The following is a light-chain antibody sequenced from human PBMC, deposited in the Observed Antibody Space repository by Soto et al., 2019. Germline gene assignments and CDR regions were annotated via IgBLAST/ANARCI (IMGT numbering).Light chain of an antibody. CDR1: SSDVGGYNY. J-gene: IGLJ1*01. V-gene: IGLV2-14*01. Sequence: QSALTQPASVSGSPGQSLTISCTGTSSDVGGYNYVSWYQQHPGKAPKLMIYDVSNRPSGVSNRFSGSKSGNTASLTISGVQAEDEADYYCSSYTSSSTPYVFGTGNKRTVL. CDR3: SSYTSSSTPYV. CDR2: DVS.